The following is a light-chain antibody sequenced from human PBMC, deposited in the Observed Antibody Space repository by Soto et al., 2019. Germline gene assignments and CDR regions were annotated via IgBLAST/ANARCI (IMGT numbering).Light chain of an antibody. CDR3: RSYTTSSTVV. Sequence: SDLTQPASVFGSPGQSITISCTGTSSDVGGYNFVSWYQQHPGKAPKLMIYEVSNRPSGVSNRFSGSKSGNTASLTISGLQPEDKADYYRRSYTTSSTVVFGTGTKVTVL. CDR1: SSDVGGYNF. J-gene: IGLJ1*01. V-gene: IGLV2-14*03. CDR2: EVS.